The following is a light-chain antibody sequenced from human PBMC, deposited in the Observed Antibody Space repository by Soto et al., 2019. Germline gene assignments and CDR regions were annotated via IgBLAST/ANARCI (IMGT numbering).Light chain of an antibody. J-gene: IGLJ1*01. CDR3: SSSRGDNPLHV. CDR1: SSDVDDYNY. V-gene: IGLV2-14*01. CDR2: EVV. Sequence: QSALTQPASVSGSPGQSITISCTGTSSDVDDYNYVSWYQQHPGKAPKLMIYEVVNRPSGVSSRFSGSRSGNTSSLTISGLRAEDEADYYCSSSRGDNPLHVFGSGTKVTVL.